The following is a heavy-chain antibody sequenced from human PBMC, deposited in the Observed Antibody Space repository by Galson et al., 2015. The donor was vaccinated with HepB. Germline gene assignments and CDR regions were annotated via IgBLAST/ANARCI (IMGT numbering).Heavy chain of an antibody. CDR2: IYYSGST. V-gene: IGHV4-39*01. J-gene: IGHJ4*02. D-gene: IGHD3-9*01. Sequence: SETLSLTCTVSGGSISSSSYYWGWIRQPPGKGLEWIGSIYYSGSTYYNPSLKSRVTISVDTSKNQFSLKLSSVTAADTAVYYCATLSLYYDILTGRVVDYLDYWGQGTLVTVSS. CDR1: GGSISSSSYY. CDR3: ATLSLYYDILTGRVVDYLDY.